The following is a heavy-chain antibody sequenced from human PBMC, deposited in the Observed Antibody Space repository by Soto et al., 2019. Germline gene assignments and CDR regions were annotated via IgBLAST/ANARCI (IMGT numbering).Heavy chain of an antibody. J-gene: IGHJ5*02. CDR3: ARGRGYCSGGSCRNWFDP. D-gene: IGHD2-15*01. V-gene: IGHV4-39*07. CDR1: SGSIDSSSYY. CDR2: IYYTGST. Sequence: SETLSLTCTVSSGSIDSSSYYWGWIRQPPGKGLEWIGNIYYTGSTYYNPSLKSRVTISVDTSKNQFSLKLSSVTAADTAVYYCARGRGYCSGGSCRNWFDPWGQGTLVTVSS.